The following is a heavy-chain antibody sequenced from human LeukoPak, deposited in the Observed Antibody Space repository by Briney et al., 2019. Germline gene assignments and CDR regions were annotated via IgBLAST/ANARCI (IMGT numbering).Heavy chain of an antibody. Sequence: GESLKISCKGSGYSFTSYWIGWVRQMPGRGLEWMGIIYPGDSDTRYSPSFQGQVTISADKSISTAYLQWSSLKASDTAMYYCARRLPGGTMSNPGAFDIWGQGTMVTVSS. V-gene: IGHV5-51*01. D-gene: IGHD3-10*02. CDR2: IYPGDSDT. CDR1: GYSFTSYW. CDR3: ARRLPGGTMSNPGAFDI. J-gene: IGHJ3*02.